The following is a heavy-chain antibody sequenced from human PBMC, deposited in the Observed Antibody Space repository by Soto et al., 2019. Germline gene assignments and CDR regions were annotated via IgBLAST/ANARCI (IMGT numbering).Heavy chain of an antibody. CDR1: GYSFASQW. Sequence: PGESLKISCKVSGYSFASQWISWVRQVPGKGQEWMGRIDLSESYTTYNPSFQGHVTFSADKSITTAYLQWRSLEASDTATYYCATQGLTTYYFGYWGQGTLVTVPS. CDR3: ATQGLTTYYFGY. V-gene: IGHV5-10-1*01. J-gene: IGHJ4*02. CDR2: IDLSESYT.